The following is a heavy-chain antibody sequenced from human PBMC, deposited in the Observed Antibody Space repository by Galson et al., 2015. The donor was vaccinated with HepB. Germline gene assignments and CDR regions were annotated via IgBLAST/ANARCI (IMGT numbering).Heavy chain of an antibody. CDR1: GLTYSDSS. Sequence: SLRLSCAASGLTYSDSSMTWVRQAPGRGLEWVSVVSGSGVNTFYADSVKGRFTVSRDTFKNIFYLQMNSLRADDTALYYCAKGIWGFAMFDALDIWGQGTMVTVSS. D-gene: IGHD3-16*01. J-gene: IGHJ3*02. CDR2: VSGSGVNT. V-gene: IGHV3-23*01. CDR3: AKGIWGFAMFDALDI.